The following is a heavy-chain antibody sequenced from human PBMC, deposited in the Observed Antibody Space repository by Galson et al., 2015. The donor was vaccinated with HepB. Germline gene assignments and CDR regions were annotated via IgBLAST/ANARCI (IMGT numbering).Heavy chain of an antibody. Sequence: SLRLSCAASGFTFSNYGMHWVRQAPGKGLEWGAVISYDGSNNYYADSVKGRFTISRDNSKNTLYLQMNSLRAEDTALYYCAKDPYLYSALAGTMAGFDYWGQGTLVTVSS. V-gene: IGHV3-30*18. CDR1: GFTFSNYG. CDR3: AKDPYLYSALAGTMAGFDY. J-gene: IGHJ4*02. D-gene: IGHD6-19*01. CDR2: ISYDGSNN.